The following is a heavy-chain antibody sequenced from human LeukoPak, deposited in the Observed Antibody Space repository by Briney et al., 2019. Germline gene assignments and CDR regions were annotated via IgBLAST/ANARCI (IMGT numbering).Heavy chain of an antibody. J-gene: IGHJ4*02. V-gene: IGHV3-30*04. CDR2: ISKDATNK. CDR1: GFSFDTYV. Sequence: PGGSLRLSCAVSGFSFDTYVMHCVRHAPGKGLEWVAVISKDATNKFYADSVKGRFTISRDNSQNTLYLHMNSLRTEDTAIYYCSRDPTKGELWHWGQGTLVTVSS. CDR3: SRDPTKGELWH. D-gene: IGHD3-10*01.